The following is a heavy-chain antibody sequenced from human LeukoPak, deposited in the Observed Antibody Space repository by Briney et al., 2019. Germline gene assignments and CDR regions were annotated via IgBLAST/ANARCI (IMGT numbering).Heavy chain of an antibody. CDR1: GYTFTGYY. CDR3: AKDHLHIFGSGSYIDY. V-gene: IGHV3-30*18. J-gene: IGHJ4*02. D-gene: IGHD3-10*01. CDR2: ISYDGSNK. Sequence: SCKASGYTFTGYYMHWVRQAPGKGLEWVAVISYDGSNKFSADSVKGRFTISRDNSKNTLYLQMNSLRAEDTAVYYCAKDHLHIFGSGSYIDYWGQGTLVTVSS.